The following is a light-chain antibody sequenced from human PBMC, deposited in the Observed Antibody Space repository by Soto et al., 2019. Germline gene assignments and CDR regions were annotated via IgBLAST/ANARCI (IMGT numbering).Light chain of an antibody. CDR3: QQYDQWPPWT. CDR2: AAS. CDR1: QTISNM. Sequence: EVVMTQSPATLSVSPGDKVSLSCRANQTISNMLAWYQQKPGQAPRLLIYAASTRATGVSARFSGSGSGTEFTLTISSLQPEDFAVYYCQQYDQWPPWTFGQGTKVDI. V-gene: IGKV3-15*01. J-gene: IGKJ1*01.